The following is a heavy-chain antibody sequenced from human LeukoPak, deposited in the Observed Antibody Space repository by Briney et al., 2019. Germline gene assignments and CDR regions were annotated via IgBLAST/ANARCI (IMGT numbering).Heavy chain of an antibody. Sequence: ASVKVSCKVSGYTLTELSMHWVRQAPGKGLEWMGGFDPEDGETIYAQKFQGRVTMTEDTSTDTAYMELSSLRSEDTAVYYCATWSSGSSWYAIGWFDPWGQGTLVTVSS. J-gene: IGHJ5*02. CDR3: ATWSSGSSWYAIGWFDP. V-gene: IGHV1-24*01. D-gene: IGHD6-13*01. CDR2: FDPEDGET. CDR1: GYTLTELS.